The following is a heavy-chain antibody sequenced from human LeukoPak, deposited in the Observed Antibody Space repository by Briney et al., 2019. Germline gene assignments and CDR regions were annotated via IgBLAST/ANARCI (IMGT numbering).Heavy chain of an antibody. V-gene: IGHV4-38-2*02. CDR3: ARRSDWGSYRYQHYFDY. CDR2: IYHSGRT. J-gene: IGHJ4*02. Sequence: SETLSLTCTVSGYSISSGYYWGWIRQPPGKGLEWIGSIYHSGRTFYNPSLKSRVTISVDTSKNQFSLKLTSVTAADTAVYYCARRSDWGSYRYQHYFDYWGQGTLVTVSS. CDR1: GYSISSGYY. D-gene: IGHD3-16*02.